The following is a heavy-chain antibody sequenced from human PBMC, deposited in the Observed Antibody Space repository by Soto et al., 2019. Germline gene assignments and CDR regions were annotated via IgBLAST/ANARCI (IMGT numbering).Heavy chain of an antibody. Sequence: ASVKVSCTASGYTFTGYYMHWVRQAPGQGLEWMGWINPNSGGTNYAQKFQGWVTMTRDTSISTAYMELSRLRSDDTAVYYCARSRKANCSSTSCYWGFDYWGQGTLVTVSS. J-gene: IGHJ4*02. D-gene: IGHD2-2*01. CDR2: INPNSGGT. V-gene: IGHV1-2*04. CDR3: ARSRKANCSSTSCYWGFDY. CDR1: GYTFTGYY.